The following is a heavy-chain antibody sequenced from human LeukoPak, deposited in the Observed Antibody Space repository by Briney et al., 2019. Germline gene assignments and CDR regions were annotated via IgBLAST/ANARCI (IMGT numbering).Heavy chain of an antibody. Sequence: GGSLRLSCAASGFTVSSNYMSWVRQAPGKGLEWVSVIYSGGSTYYADSVKGRFTISRDNSKNTLYPQMNSLRAEDTAVYYCARGFGYSNNYYFDYWGQGTLVTVSS. CDR3: ARGFGYSNNYYFDY. CDR2: IYSGGST. CDR1: GFTVSSNY. J-gene: IGHJ4*02. V-gene: IGHV3-66*01. D-gene: IGHD6-13*01.